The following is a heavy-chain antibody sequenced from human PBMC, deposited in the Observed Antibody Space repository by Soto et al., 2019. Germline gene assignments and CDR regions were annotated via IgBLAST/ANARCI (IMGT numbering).Heavy chain of an antibody. CDR1: GGSFSGYY. CDR3: ARSHVLLWFGVTTGGWFDP. J-gene: IGHJ5*02. D-gene: IGHD3-10*01. Sequence: SETLSLTCAVYGGSFSGYYWSWIRQPPGKGLEWIGEINHSGSTNYNPSLKSRVTISVDTSKNQFSLKLSSVTAADTAVYYCARSHVLLWFGVTTGGWFDPWGQGTLVTVSS. CDR2: INHSGST. V-gene: IGHV4-34*01.